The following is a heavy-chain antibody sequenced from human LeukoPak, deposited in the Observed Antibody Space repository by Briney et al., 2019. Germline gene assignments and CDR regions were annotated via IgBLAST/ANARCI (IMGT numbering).Heavy chain of an antibody. CDR3: AEGPPPDFDY. CDR1: GDSISSYY. V-gene: IGHV4-4*07. Sequence: SETLSLTCTVSGDSISSYYWSWVRQPAGKGLEWIGRIHPSGSTNYNPSLKSRVTLSVDTSKNQFSLKLSSVTAADTAVYYCAEGPPPDFDYWGRGTLVTVSS. CDR2: IHPSGST. J-gene: IGHJ4*02.